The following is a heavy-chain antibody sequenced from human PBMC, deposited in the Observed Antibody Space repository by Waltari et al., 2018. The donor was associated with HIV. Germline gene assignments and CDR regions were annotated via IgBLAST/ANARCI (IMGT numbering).Heavy chain of an antibody. CDR2: INHSGIT. CDR1: GGSLSCYH. Sequence: VQVHQWGAGLLNPSETLSLTCAVYGGSLSCYHWNWIRQPPGKGLEWIGEINHSGITNYNPSLKSRVTISIDTSKNQFSLKLTSVTAADTAVYYCAISEAVAALIDYWGQGTLVTVSS. D-gene: IGHD6-13*01. V-gene: IGHV4-34*01. J-gene: IGHJ4*02. CDR3: AISEAVAALIDY.